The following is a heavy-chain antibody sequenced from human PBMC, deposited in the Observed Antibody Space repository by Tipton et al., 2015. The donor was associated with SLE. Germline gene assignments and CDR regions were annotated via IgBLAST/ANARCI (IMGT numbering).Heavy chain of an antibody. J-gene: IGHJ6*02. CDR2: VYDSGTT. Sequence: TLSLTYFVSGDSITSDIYYWGWIRRPPGKGLEWIGSVYDSGTTHYNPSLKSRVTMSVDTSKTQFSLKLGSLTAADTAVYYCARVVTVGAAHYYDIDVWGQGTRVTVSS. D-gene: IGHD2-21*02. V-gene: IGHV4-39*07. CDR3: ARVVTVGAAHYYDIDV. CDR1: GDSITSDIYY.